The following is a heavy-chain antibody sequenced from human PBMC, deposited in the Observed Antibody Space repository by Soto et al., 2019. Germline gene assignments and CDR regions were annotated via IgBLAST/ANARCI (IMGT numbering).Heavy chain of an antibody. CDR2: ISSTSSYI. D-gene: IGHD1-26*01. Sequence: EVRLVESGGGLVKPGGSLRLSCAAPGFTFRSYSMNWVRQAPGKGLEWVSSISSTSSYIYYADSVKGRFTISRDNAKNSLLLQMNSLRAEDTAVYYCAREQAVGSVHGMDVWGQGTTVTVSS. CDR3: AREQAVGSVHGMDV. V-gene: IGHV3-21*04. CDR1: GFTFRSYS. J-gene: IGHJ6*02.